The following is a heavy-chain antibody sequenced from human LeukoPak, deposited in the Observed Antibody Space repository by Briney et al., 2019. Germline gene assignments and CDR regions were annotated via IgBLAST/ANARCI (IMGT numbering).Heavy chain of an antibody. Sequence: GGSLRLSCAASGFTFSSYWMSWVRQAPGKGLEWVANIKQDGSEKYYVDYVKGRFTISRDNAKNSLYLQMNSLRAEDTAVYYCARDESSGSTYYFDYWGQGTLVTVSS. CDR2: IKQDGSEK. J-gene: IGHJ4*02. CDR3: ARDESSGSTYYFDY. CDR1: GFTFSSYW. V-gene: IGHV3-7*01. D-gene: IGHD3-22*01.